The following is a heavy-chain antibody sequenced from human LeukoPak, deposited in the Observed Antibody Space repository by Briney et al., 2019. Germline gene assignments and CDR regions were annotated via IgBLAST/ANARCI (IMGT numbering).Heavy chain of an antibody. D-gene: IGHD2-15*01. CDR2: IIPILGIA. J-gene: IGHJ4*02. V-gene: IGHV1-69*04. Sequence: SVKVSCKASGGTFSSYAISWVRQAPGQGLEWMGRIIPILGIANYAQKFQGRVTITADKSTSTAYMELSSLRSEDTAVYYCARGPEGYCSGGSCYSGNYWGQGTLVTVSS. CDR1: GGTFSSYA. CDR3: ARGPEGYCSGGSCYSGNY.